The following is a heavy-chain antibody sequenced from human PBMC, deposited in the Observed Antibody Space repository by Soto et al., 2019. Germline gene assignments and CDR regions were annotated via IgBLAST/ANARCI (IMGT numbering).Heavy chain of an antibody. CDR1: GFTFSSYG. V-gene: IGHV3-30*18. Sequence: PGGSLRLSCAASGFTFSSYGMHWVRQAPGKGLEWVAVISYDGSNKYYAESVKGRFTISRDNSKNTLYLQMNSLRAEDTAVYYCAKDRVARDYGDYRLCDWGQGTLVTVSS. J-gene: IGHJ4*02. CDR2: ISYDGSNK. CDR3: AKDRVARDYGDYRLCD. D-gene: IGHD4-17*01.